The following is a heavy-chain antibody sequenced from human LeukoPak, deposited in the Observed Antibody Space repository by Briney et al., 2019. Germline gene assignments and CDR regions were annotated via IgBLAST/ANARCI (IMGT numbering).Heavy chain of an antibody. Sequence: GASLKFSCKGSGYRFTSYWFGWVRQLPGKGLEWMVILYPGYSDTRYSPSCQSQVTISADKSIGPAYLQWSSLKASDTAMYYLARRNSGSYSFDYWGQGTLVTVSS. J-gene: IGHJ4*02. V-gene: IGHV5-51*01. D-gene: IGHD1-26*01. CDR3: ARRNSGSYSFDY. CDR2: LYPGYSDT. CDR1: GYRFTSYW.